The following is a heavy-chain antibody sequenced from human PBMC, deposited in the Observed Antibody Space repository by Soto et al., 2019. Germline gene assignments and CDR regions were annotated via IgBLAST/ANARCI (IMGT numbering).Heavy chain of an antibody. CDR2: IKSKTDGGTT. Sequence: GGSLRLSCAASGFTFSNAWMNWVRQAPGKGLEWVGRIKSKTDGGTTDYAAPVKGRFTISRDDSKNTLYLQMNSLKTEDTTVYYCTTSMVRGVKPYYFDYWGQGTLVTVSS. CDR1: GFTFSNAW. V-gene: IGHV3-15*07. D-gene: IGHD3-10*01. CDR3: TTSMVRGVKPYYFDY. J-gene: IGHJ4*02.